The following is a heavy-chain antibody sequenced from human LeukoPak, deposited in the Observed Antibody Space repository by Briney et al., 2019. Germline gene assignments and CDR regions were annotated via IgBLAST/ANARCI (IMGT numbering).Heavy chain of an antibody. V-gene: IGHV3-23*01. D-gene: IGHD1-26*01. CDR1: GLTFSNYA. CDR2: ITSGFTP. J-gene: IGHJ4*02. Sequence: PGGSLRLSCAASGLTFSNYAMSWFRQAPGKGLDWVSGITSGFTPHYADSVKGRFTISRDNSKNTFHLQMNSLRAEDTAGYYCAKDYSDSRVGDVFFEYWGQGTLVTVSS. CDR3: AKDYSDSRVGDVFFEY.